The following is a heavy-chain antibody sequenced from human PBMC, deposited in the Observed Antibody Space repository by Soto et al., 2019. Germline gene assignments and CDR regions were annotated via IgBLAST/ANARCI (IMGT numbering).Heavy chain of an antibody. V-gene: IGHV3-21*06. J-gene: IGHJ5*01. CDR1: GFTFSIYK. CDR2: IASIPTYV. D-gene: IGHD2-21*02. Sequence: EVQLVESGGGLVKPGGSLRLSCEASGFTFSIYKMNWVRQAPGKGLEWVSCIASIPTYVYYGDSVEGRFTISRDNAKNSVYLQLNNLRAEDTAVYYCARSSVIGVTYRNWFYSWGQGILVTVSS. CDR3: ARSSVIGVTYRNWFYS.